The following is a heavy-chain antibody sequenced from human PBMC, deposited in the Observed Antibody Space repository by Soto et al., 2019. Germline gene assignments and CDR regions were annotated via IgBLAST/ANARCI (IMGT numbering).Heavy chain of an antibody. D-gene: IGHD3-10*01. CDR3: ARDLRITMVRGVISYFDY. CDR1: GYTFTSYY. V-gene: IGHV1-46*03. CDR2: IKPSGGST. J-gene: IGHJ4*02. Sequence: QVQLVQSGAEVKKPGASVKVSCKASGYTFTSYYMHWVRQAPGQGLEWMGIIKPSGGSTSDAQKVQGRVTMTRDTSTSTVYMELSSLRSEDTAVYYCARDLRITMVRGVISYFDYWGQGTLVTVSS.